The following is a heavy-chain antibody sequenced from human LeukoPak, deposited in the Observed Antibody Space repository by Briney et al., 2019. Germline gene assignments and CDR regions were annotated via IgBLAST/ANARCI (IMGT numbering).Heavy chain of an antibody. D-gene: IGHD3-3*01. CDR1: GGSISSSSYS. V-gene: IGHV4-39*01. CDR2: IYYSGTT. Sequence: SETLSLTCTVSGGSISSSSYSWGWIRQPPGKGLVWIGSIYYSGTTYYNPSLKSRVTISVDTSTIQFSLKLSSVAATDTAVYFCAGLRFDFWSGYTHPYFDYWGQGTLVTVSS. CDR3: AGLRFDFWSGYTHPYFDY. J-gene: IGHJ4*02.